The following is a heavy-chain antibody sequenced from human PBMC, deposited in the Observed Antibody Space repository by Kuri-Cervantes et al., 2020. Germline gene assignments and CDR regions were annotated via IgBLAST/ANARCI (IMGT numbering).Heavy chain of an antibody. CDR2: INAGNGNT. J-gene: IGHJ6*03. CDR1: GYTFTSYA. V-gene: IGHV1-3*01. CDR3: ARGHFYYYYMDV. Sequence: ASVKVSCKASGYTFTSYAMHWVRQAPGQRLEWMGWINAGNGNTKYSQKFQGRVTITRDTSASTAYMEMSSLRSDDTAVYFCARGHFYYYYMDVWGKGTTVTVSS.